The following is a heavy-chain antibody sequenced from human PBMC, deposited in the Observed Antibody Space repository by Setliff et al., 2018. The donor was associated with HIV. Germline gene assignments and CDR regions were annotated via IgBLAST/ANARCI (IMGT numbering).Heavy chain of an antibody. V-gene: IGHV5-10-1*01. CDR3: ARYYYDSSSRSYYYYYYMDV. D-gene: IGHD3-22*01. CDR2: IDPSDSYT. CDR1: GYSFTSYW. J-gene: IGHJ6*03. Sequence: PGESLKISCKGSGYSFTSYWISWVRQVPGKGLEWMGRIDPSDSYTNYSPSFQGHVTISADKSISTAYLQWSSLKASDTAMYYCARYYYDSSSRSYYYYYYMDVWGKGTTVTVSS.